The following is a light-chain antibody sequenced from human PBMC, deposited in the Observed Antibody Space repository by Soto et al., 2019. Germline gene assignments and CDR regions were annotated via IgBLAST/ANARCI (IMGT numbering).Light chain of an antibody. CDR3: QSYDRSLSGSGV. CDR2: ANN. V-gene: IGLV1-40*01. J-gene: IGLJ3*02. CDR1: SSNIGAGYD. Sequence: QSVLTQPPSVSGAPGQRVTISCSGSSSNIGAGYDVHWYQPLPGTAPKLLISANNIRPSGVPDRFSGSKSGTSASLAITGLQAEDEADYYCQSYDRSLSGSGVFVGGTKLTVL.